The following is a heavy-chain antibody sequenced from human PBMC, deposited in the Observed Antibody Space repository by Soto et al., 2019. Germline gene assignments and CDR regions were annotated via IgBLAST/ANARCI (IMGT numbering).Heavy chain of an antibody. D-gene: IGHD3-10*01. CDR2: ISGSGAYT. CDR1: GFTFSTYA. V-gene: IGHV3-23*01. Sequence: EVQLLESGGGLVQPGGSLRLSCAASGFTFSTYAMSWVRQAPGKGLEWVSGISGSGAYTYHADSVKGRFTISRDISKNTLFLQVNSLSAEDTAVYYCARESRGGHFDYWGQGTLVTVSS. CDR3: ARESRGGHFDY. J-gene: IGHJ4*02.